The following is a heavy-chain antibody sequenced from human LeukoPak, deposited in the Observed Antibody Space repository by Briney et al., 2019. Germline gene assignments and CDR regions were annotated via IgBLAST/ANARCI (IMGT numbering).Heavy chain of an antibody. V-gene: IGHV3-66*01. CDR3: AKGPKQLVFVRGYYFDD. Sequence: PGGSLRLSCAASEFSVGSNYMTWVRQAPGKGLEWVSLIYSGGSTYYADSVKGRFTISRDNSKNTLYLQMNSLRAEDTAVYYCAKGPKQLVFVRGYYFDDWGQGTLVTVSS. D-gene: IGHD6-13*01. CDR2: IYSGGST. CDR1: EFSVGSNY. J-gene: IGHJ4*02.